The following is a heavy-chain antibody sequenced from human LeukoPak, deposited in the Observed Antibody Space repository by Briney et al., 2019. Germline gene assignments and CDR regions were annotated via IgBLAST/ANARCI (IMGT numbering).Heavy chain of an antibody. J-gene: IGHJ4*02. CDR3: ARGQHGGTFGGVIVHVSGFDY. CDR2: ISHSGNTI. D-gene: IGHD3-16*02. Sequence: LSLTCAVSGGSLSGYYWTWLRQAPGKGLEWVSYISHSGNTIKYADSVKGRFTISRDNAKNSLYLQMNTLRAEDTAVYYCARGQHGGTFGGVIVHVSGFDYWGQGTLVTVSS. V-gene: IGHV3-11*04. CDR1: GGSLSGYY.